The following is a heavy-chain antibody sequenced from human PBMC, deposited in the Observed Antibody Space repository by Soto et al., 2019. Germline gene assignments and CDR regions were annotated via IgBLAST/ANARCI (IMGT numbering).Heavy chain of an antibody. V-gene: IGHV3-33*01. Sequence: GGSLRLSCAASGFSFSSYVMHWVRQAPGKGLEWVAVIWDDGSNKYYADSVKGRFTISRDNSKDTLYLQMNSLSAEDTAVYYCARDLSGDFLDYWGPGTLVTVSS. J-gene: IGHJ4*02. D-gene: IGHD4-17*01. CDR3: ARDLSGDFLDY. CDR2: IWDDGSNK. CDR1: GFSFSSYV.